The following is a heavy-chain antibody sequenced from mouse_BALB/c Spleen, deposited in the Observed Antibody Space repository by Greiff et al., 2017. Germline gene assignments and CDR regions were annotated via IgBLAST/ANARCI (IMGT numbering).Heavy chain of an antibody. V-gene: IGHV1-69*02. CDR2: IYPSDSYT. CDR1: GYTFTSYW. D-gene: IGHD4-1*01. Sequence: QVQLQQPGAELVRPGASVKLSCKASGYTFTSYWINWVKQRPGQGLEWIGNIYPSDSYTNYNQKFKDKATLTVDKSSSTAYMQLSSPTSEDSAVYYSTSGTGGAMDYWGQGTSVTVSS. CDR3: TSGTGGAMDY. J-gene: IGHJ4*01.